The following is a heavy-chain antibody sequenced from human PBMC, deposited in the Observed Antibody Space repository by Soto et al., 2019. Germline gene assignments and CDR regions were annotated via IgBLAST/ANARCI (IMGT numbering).Heavy chain of an antibody. CDR1: GGTFSSYT. D-gene: IGHD6-25*01. CDR2: IIPILGIA. V-gene: IGHV1-69*08. CDR3: ARDGGYGYYYYYDMDV. Sequence: QVQLVQSGAEVKKPGSSVKVSCKASGGTFSSYTISWVRQAPGQGLEWMGRIIPILGIANYAQKFQGRVTITEDKSTSTAYMELSSLRSEDTAVYYCARDGGYGYYYYYDMDVWGQGTTVTVSS. J-gene: IGHJ6*02.